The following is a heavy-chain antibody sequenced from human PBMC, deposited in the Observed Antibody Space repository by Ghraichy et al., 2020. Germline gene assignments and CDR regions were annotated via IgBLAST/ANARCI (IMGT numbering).Heavy chain of an antibody. J-gene: IGHJ4*02. CDR1: GFTFSSYS. CDR3: ARGRHKDDGSSSPFFEY. V-gene: IGHV3-48*02. Sequence: GESLNISCVASGFTFSSYSMYWVRQAPGKGLECVSSISGNGGPMYYADSVKGRFTISRDNAQISLFLQMNSLRDEDTAMYYCARGRHKDDGSSSPFFEYWGQGTLVTVSS. D-gene: IGHD3-22*01. CDR2: ISGNGGPM.